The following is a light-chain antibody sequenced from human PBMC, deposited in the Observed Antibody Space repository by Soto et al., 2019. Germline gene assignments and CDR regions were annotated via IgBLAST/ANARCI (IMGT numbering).Light chain of an antibody. Sequence: DIQMTQFPSTLSASVGDRVTITCRASQTTNTWLAWYQQKPGTAPKLLIYDASSLEGGVPSRFSASGSGTEFTLTISSLQPDDLATYYCQQYISDPYTFGQGTKVEIK. J-gene: IGKJ2*01. CDR1: QTTNTW. CDR2: DAS. CDR3: QQYISDPYT. V-gene: IGKV1-5*01.